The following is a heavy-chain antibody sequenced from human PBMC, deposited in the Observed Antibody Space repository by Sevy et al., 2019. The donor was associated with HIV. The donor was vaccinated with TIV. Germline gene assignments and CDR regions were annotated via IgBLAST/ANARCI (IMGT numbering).Heavy chain of an antibody. CDR2: IYYSGST. CDR3: ARAGGEGVLRYFDWSLRG. D-gene: IGHD3-9*01. J-gene: IGHJ4*02. CDR1: GGSISSYY. V-gene: IGHV4-59*13. Sequence: SETLSLTCTVSGGSISSYYWSWIRQPPGKGLEWIGYIYYSGSTNYNPSLKSRVTISVDTSKNQFSLKLSSVTAADTAVYYCARAGGEGVLRYFDWSLRGWSQGTLVTVSS.